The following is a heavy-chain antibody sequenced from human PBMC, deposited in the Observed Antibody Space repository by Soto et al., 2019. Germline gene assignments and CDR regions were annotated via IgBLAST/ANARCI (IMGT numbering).Heavy chain of an antibody. D-gene: IGHD6-6*01. CDR2: IYYSGST. CDR1: GVSISSFY. J-gene: IGHJ4*02. V-gene: IGHV4-59*01. CDR3: ARGGTQISSLTTFDY. Sequence: QVQLQESGPGLVKPSETLSLTCTVSGVSISSFYWSWIRQPPGKRLEWIGYIYYSGSTNYNPSLKSRVTMSVDTSKNQFSLKLRSVTAADTAVYYCARGGTQISSLTTFDYWGRGTLVTVSS.